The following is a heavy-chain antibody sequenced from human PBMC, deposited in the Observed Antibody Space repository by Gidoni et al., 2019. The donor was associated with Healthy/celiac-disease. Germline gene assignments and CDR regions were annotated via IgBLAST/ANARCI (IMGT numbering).Heavy chain of an antibody. J-gene: IGHJ4*02. CDR3: ARGHSSGWGRYYFDY. CDR1: GGSFSGYY. Sequence: QVQLQQWGAGLLKPSETLSLTCAVYGGSFSGYYWSWIRQPPGKVLEWIGEINHSGSTNYNPSLKSRVTISVDTSKNQFSLKLSSVTAADTAVYYCARGHSSGWGRYYFDYWGQGTLVTVSS. V-gene: IGHV4-34*01. D-gene: IGHD6-19*01. CDR2: INHSGST.